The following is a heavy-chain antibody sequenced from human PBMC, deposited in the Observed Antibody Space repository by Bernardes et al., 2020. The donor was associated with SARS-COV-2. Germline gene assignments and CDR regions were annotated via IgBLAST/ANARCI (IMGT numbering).Heavy chain of an antibody. V-gene: IGHV3-48*01. CDR2: ISSSSATI. J-gene: IGHJ4*02. CDR3: ASKIYGSGSYYIDS. D-gene: IGHD3-10*01. CDR1: GFTFSSYS. Sequence: VGSLSLSCAASGFTFSSYSMNWVRQAPGKGLEWVSYISSSSATIYYADSAKGRFTTSRDNAKNSLYLQMNGLRAEDTAVYYCASKIYGSGSYYIDSWGQGTLVTVSS.